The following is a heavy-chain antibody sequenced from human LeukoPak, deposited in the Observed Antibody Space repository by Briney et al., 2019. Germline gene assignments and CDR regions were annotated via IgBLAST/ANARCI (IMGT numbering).Heavy chain of an antibody. CDR2: IYYSGST. D-gene: IGHD3-3*01. Sequence: SETLSLTCTVSGGSISSHYWSWLRQPPGKGLEWIGYIYYSGSTNYNPSLKSRVTISVDTSKNQFSLKLSSVTAADTAVYYCARSLNYDFRSGYQNYYYYYMDVWGKGTTVTVSS. CDR1: GGSISSHY. V-gene: IGHV4-59*11. J-gene: IGHJ6*03. CDR3: ARSLNYDFRSGYQNYYYYYMDV.